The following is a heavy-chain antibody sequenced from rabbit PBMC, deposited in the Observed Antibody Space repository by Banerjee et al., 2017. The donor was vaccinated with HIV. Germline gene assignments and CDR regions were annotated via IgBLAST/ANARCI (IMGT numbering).Heavy chain of an antibody. CDR3: ARDYAGAIGYSYRYFNL. CDR1: GFDFSSYY. Sequence: QLKETGGGLVQPGGSLTLSCKASGFDFSSYYMSWVRQAPGKGLEWIGIIYAGKGSTDYASWVNGRFTISSDNAQNTVDLQMNSLTAADTATYFCARDYAGAIGYSYRYFNLWGQGTLVTVS. CDR2: IYAGKGST. V-gene: IGHV1S7*01. J-gene: IGHJ4*01. D-gene: IGHD4-2*01.